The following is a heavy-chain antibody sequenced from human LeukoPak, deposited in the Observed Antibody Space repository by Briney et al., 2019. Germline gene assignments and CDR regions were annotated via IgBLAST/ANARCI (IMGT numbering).Heavy chain of an antibody. V-gene: IGHV3-48*03. CDR3: ARQQQQLWYD. D-gene: IGHD5-18*01. Sequence: PGGSLRLSCSASEFRSYAMHWVRQAPGKGLEWVSYISSSAGTTYYADSVTGRFTISRDNAKNSLYLQMNSLRAEDTAVYFCARQQQQLWYDWGQGTLVTVSS. CDR1: EFRSYA. J-gene: IGHJ4*02. CDR2: ISSSAGTT.